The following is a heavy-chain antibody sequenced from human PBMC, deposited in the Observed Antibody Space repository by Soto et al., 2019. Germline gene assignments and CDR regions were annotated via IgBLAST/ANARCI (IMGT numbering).Heavy chain of an antibody. Sequence: ASVKVSCKTSGYKFTSYAMHWVRQAPGQRLEWMGWINTGNGNTKYSQKFQDRVTMTMDTSASTAYMELRSLRSDDTAVYYCARDAAVGLFDYWGQGTLVTVSS. CDR1: GYKFTSYA. CDR3: ARDAAVGLFDY. CDR2: INTGNGNT. D-gene: IGHD1-26*01. J-gene: IGHJ4*02. V-gene: IGHV1-3*04.